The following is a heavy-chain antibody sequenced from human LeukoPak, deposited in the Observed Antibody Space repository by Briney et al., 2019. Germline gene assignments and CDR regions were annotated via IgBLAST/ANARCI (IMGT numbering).Heavy chain of an antibody. CDR2: ISSSSSSI. CDR3: ARGLVAAIRTMDY. CDR1: RFTFSTYS. J-gene: IGHJ4*02. Sequence: GRSLRLSCAASRFTFSTYSMNWVRQAPGKGLEWVSYISSSSSSIYYTDSVKGRFTISRDNAKNSLYLQMNSLRAEDTAVYYCARGLVAAIRTMDYWGQGTLVTVSS. V-gene: IGHV3-48*04. D-gene: IGHD1-26*01.